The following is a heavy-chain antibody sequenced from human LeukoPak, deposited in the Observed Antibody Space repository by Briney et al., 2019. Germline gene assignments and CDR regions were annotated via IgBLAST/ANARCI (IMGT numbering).Heavy chain of an antibody. J-gene: IGHJ1*01. CDR1: GGSISSSSYY. CDR3: ASKGDYYDSSGYRPPPKYFQH. D-gene: IGHD3-22*01. Sequence: PSETLSLTCTVSGGSISSSSYYWGWIRQPPGTGLEWIGSIYYSGSTYYNPSLKSRVTISVDTSKNQFSLKLSSVTAADTAVYYCASKGDYYDSSGYRPPPKYFQHWGQGTLVTVSS. V-gene: IGHV4-39*01. CDR2: IYYSGST.